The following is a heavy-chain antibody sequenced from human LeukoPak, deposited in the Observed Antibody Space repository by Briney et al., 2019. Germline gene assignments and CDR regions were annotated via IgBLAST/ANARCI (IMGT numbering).Heavy chain of an antibody. J-gene: IGHJ5*02. CDR2: IYYSGST. V-gene: IGHV4-59*01. CDR3: ACTYDFWSGQNWFDP. CDR1: GGSISSYY. D-gene: IGHD3-3*01. Sequence: SETLSLTCTVSGGSISSYYWSWIRQPPGKGLEWIGYIYYSGSTNYNPSLKSRVTISVDTSKNQFSLKLSSVTAADTAVYYCACTYDFWSGQNWFDPWGQGTLVTVSS.